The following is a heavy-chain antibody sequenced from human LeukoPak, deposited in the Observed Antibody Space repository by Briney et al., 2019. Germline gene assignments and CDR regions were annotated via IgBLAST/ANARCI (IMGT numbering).Heavy chain of an antibody. CDR3: TKGSQSTGGRFDP. Sequence: GGSLRLSCAASGFTFDDYAMHWVRQAPGKGLEWVSGISWDGGVIGYAGSVKGRFTISRDNAKNSLYLQMDSLRADDTAFYYCTKGSQSTGGRFDPRGQGTLVIVSS. D-gene: IGHD1-1*01. CDR1: GFTFDDYA. V-gene: IGHV3-9*01. CDR2: ISWDGGVI. J-gene: IGHJ5*02.